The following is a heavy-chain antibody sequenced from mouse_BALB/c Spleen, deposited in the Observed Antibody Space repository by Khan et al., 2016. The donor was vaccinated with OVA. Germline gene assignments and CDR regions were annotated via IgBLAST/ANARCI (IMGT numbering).Heavy chain of an antibody. CDR1: GYSITSGYF. J-gene: IGHJ3*01. CDR2: IRFDGDS. D-gene: IGHD3-1*01. CDR3: ARGGSSGPAWFAY. V-gene: IGHV3-6*02. Sequence: EVQLQESGPGLVKPSQSLSLTCSVTGYSITSGYFWNWIRQFPGNNLEWLGYIRFDGDSNYNPSLKNRISITRDTSKNQFFLKLNSVPPEDTATKSGARGGSSGPAWFAYWGQGTLVTVSA.